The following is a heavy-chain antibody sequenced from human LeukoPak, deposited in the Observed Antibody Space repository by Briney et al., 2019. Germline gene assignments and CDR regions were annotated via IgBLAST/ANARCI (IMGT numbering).Heavy chain of an antibody. V-gene: IGHV1-18*01. CDR3: ARDSGMSATDSFDP. Sequence: ASVKVSFKASGYPYNTAGISWVRQAPGQGLEWMGWIDTYSGRTNFAQKFQGRVTMTSDAFTTTAYMELRSLRSDDTAMYYCARDSGMSATDSFDPWGQGTLVTVSS. CDR2: IDTYSGRT. CDR1: GYPYNTAG. D-gene: IGHD1-14*01. J-gene: IGHJ5*02.